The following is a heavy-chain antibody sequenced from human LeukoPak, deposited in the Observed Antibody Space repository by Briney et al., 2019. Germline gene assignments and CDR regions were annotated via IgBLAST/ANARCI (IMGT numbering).Heavy chain of an antibody. CDR1: GGTFSSYA. CDR3: AISMYSSSWYRDY. D-gene: IGHD6-13*01. Sequence: SVKVSCMASGGTFSSYAISWVRQAPGQGLEWMGRIIPILGIANYAQKFQSRVTITADKSTSTAYMELSSLRSEDTAVYYCAISMYSSSWYRDYWGQGTLVTVSS. V-gene: IGHV1-69*04. CDR2: IIPILGIA. J-gene: IGHJ4*02.